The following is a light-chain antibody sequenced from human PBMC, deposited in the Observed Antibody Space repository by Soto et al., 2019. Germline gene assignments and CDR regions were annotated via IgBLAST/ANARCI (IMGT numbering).Light chain of an antibody. CDR3: QQYGTSPPT. CDR1: QTISRSY. Sequence: EIVLTQSPGTLSVSPGERATLSCRASQTISRSYLAWYQQSAGQAPRLLIFGASNRATGIPDRFSGSGSGTDFTLTISRLEPEDFAVFYCQQYGTSPPTFGQGTKVEIK. V-gene: IGKV3-20*01. J-gene: IGKJ1*01. CDR2: GAS.